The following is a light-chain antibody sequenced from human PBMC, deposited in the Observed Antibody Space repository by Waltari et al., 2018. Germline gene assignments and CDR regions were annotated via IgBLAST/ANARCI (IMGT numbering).Light chain of an antibody. Sequence: QSVLTQPPPVSAAAGPRVTIPCPGTSSNIGNNYVSWYRQFPGTAPKLLIYENSGRPAGIPGRFSGSKSGTSAPLDIAGLQAGDEADYYCGTWDSSLSGAVFGGGTHLTVL. CDR2: ENS. CDR1: SSNIGNNY. V-gene: IGLV1-51*02. J-gene: IGLJ7*01. CDR3: GTWDSSLSGAV.